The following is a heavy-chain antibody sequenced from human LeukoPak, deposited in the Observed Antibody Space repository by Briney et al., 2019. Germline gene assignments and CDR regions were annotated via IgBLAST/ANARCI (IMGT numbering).Heavy chain of an antibody. CDR1: GFTFSDYY. D-gene: IGHD2-2*01. CDR3: ARDDLIYCSSTSCYQSYYYYYGMDV. Sequence: GGSLRLSCAASGFTFSDYYMSWIRQAPGKGLEWVSYISSSGSTIYYADSVKGRFTISRDHAKNSLYLQMNSLRAEDTAVYYCARDDLIYCSSTSCYQSYYYYYGMDVWGQGTMVTVSS. V-gene: IGHV3-11*01. CDR2: ISSSGSTI. J-gene: IGHJ6*02.